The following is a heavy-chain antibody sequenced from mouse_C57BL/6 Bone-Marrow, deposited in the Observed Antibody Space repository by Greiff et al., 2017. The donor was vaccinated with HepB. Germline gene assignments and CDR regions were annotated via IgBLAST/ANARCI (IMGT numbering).Heavy chain of an antibody. CDR1: GYTFTNYW. J-gene: IGHJ2*01. CDR3: ATLWYGGGDY. Sequence: QVQLKQSGAELAKPGASVKMSCEASGYTFTNYWIHWIKQRPGQGLEWIGYFNPSNGYTKYNQQFKYKATLTADKSSSTAYMQLSSLTSEDSAVYYCATLWYGGGDYWGQGTTLTVSS. V-gene: IGHV1-7*01. CDR2: FNPSNGYT. D-gene: IGHD1-1*02.